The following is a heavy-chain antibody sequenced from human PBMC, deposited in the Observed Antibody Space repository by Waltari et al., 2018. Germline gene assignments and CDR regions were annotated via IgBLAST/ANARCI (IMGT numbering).Heavy chain of an antibody. J-gene: IGHJ6*03. D-gene: IGHD6-6*01. CDR3: ARGGYSSSTDAKYYYYYMDV. CDR1: GYTFTSYD. CDR2: IIPIFGTA. V-gene: IGHV1-69*01. Sequence: QVQLVQSGAEVKKPGASVKVSCKASGYTFTSYDINWVRQATGQGLEWMGWIIPIFGTANYAQKFQGRVTITADESTSTAYMELSSLRSEDTAVYYCARGGYSSSTDAKYYYYYMDVWGKGTTVTVSS.